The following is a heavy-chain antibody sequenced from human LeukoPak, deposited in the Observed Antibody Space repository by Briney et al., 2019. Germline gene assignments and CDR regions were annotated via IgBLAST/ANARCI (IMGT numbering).Heavy chain of an antibody. V-gene: IGHV1-24*01. D-gene: IGHD2-8*02. CDR1: GYTLTELS. CDR2: FDPEDGET. CDR3: ATGVLSPLDEYYFDY. Sequence: GASVTVSCKVSGYTLTELSMHWVRQAPGKGLEWMGGFDPEDGETIYAQKFQGRVTMTEDTSTDTAYMELSSLRSEDTAVYYCATGVLSPLDEYYFDYWGQGTLVTVSS. J-gene: IGHJ4*02.